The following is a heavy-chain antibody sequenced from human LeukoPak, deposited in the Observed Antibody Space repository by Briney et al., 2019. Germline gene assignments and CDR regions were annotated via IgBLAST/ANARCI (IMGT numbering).Heavy chain of an antibody. CDR3: ARARGGITIFGVVTDYSFDY. CDR2: ISAYNGNT. J-gene: IGHJ4*02. Sequence: ASVKVSCTASGYTFTSYGISWVRQAPGQGLEWMGWISAYNGNTNYAQKLQGRVTMTTDTSTSTAYMELRSLRSDDTAVYYCARARGGITIFGVVTDYSFDYWGQGTLVTVSS. CDR1: GYTFTSYG. D-gene: IGHD3-3*01. V-gene: IGHV1-18*01.